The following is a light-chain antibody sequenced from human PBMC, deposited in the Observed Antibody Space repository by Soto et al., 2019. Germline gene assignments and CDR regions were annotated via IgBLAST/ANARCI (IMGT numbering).Light chain of an antibody. V-gene: IGKV3-15*01. Sequence: EIVLTQSPGTLSLSPGERATLSCRASQSVSDRVVWYQQKSGQAPSLLIYAASTLQSGVPSRFSGSGSGTDFTLTISSLQPEDVATYYCQKYNSAPRTFGQGTKVDIK. CDR1: QSVSDR. J-gene: IGKJ1*01. CDR2: AAS. CDR3: QKYNSAPRT.